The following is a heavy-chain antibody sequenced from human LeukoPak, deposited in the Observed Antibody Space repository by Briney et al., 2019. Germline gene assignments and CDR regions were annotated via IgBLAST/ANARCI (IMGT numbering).Heavy chain of an antibody. V-gene: IGHV3-7*01. CDR1: GYTFRNYR. D-gene: IGHD3-3*01. CDR3: AREVRLRFLEWLSNNYFDY. CDR2: IKQDGSEK. Sequence: GGCLRLSCAASGYTFRNYRRSWVRQAPGKGLEWVANIKQDGSEKYYVDSVKGRFTISRDNAKNSLYLQINSLRAEDTAVYYCAREVRLRFLEWLSNNYFDYWGQGTLVTVSS. J-gene: IGHJ4*02.